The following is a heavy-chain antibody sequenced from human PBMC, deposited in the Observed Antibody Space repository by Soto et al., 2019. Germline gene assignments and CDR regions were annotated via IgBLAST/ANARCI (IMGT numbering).Heavy chain of an antibody. Sequence: ASETLSLTCAVSGGSIGGVGYSWSWIRQPPGGGLEWIGYMYRSGTFLKSPSLKTRLTMSLDMSKNQFSLTLNSMTAADTAVYYCARAQFYSGSGNYNNLMFDAWGQGIQVTVSS. D-gene: IGHD3-10*01. CDR3: ARAQFYSGSGNYNNLMFDA. CDR1: GGSIGGVGYS. V-gene: IGHV4-30-2*01. J-gene: IGHJ5*02. CDR2: MYRSGTF.